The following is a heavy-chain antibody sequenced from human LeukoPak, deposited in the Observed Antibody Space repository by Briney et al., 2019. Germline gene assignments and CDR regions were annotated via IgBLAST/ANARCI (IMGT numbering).Heavy chain of an antibody. D-gene: IGHD2-2*01. V-gene: IGHV5-51*01. CDR3: VRHGQSFSTGDY. J-gene: IGHJ4*02. Sequence: GESLQISCKGSGYSFTSYWIAWVRQVPGKGLEWMGIIYPGDSDTRYSPSFQGQVSISADKSISAAFLQWSSLKASDTAMYYCVRHGQSFSTGDYWGQGTLVTVSS. CDR2: IYPGDSDT. CDR1: GYSFTSYW.